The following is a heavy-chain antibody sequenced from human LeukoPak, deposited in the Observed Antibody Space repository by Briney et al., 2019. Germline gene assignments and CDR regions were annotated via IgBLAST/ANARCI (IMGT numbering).Heavy chain of an antibody. J-gene: IGHJ4*02. D-gene: IGHD3-22*01. Sequence: PGGSLRLSCVASGFTLNKVWMHWVRQAPGRGLEWVGRIKSKANGRTIDYAAPVKDRFTISRDDSKNSLYLQMNSLKTDDTAVYYCTTNGDSSSWGQGTLVTVSS. CDR2: IKSKANGRTI. CDR3: TTNGDSSS. V-gene: IGHV3-15*07. CDR1: GFTLNKVW.